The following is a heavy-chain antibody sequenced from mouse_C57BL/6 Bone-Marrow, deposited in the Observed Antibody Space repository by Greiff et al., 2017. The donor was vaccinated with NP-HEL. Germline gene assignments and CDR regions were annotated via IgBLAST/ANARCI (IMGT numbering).Heavy chain of an antibody. Sequence: QVQLKQPGAELVKPGASVKLSCKASGYTFTSYWMHWVKQRPGRGLEWIGRIDPNSGGTKYNEKFKSKATLTVDKPSSTAYMQLSSLTSEDSAVYYCARSEDGYYWFAYWGQGTLVTVSA. D-gene: IGHD2-3*01. CDR1: GYTFTSYW. J-gene: IGHJ3*01. V-gene: IGHV1-72*01. CDR3: ARSEDGYYWFAY. CDR2: IDPNSGGT.